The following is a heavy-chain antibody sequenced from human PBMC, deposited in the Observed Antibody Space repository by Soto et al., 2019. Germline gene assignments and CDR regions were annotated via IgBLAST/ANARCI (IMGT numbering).Heavy chain of an antibody. CDR2: ITPMFGVA. Sequence: QVHLVQSGAEVKKPGSSVWVSCKASGGSFSNYAVTWVRQAPGPRLEWMGGITPMFGVANYAQKFKGRVTLITVESTSTAYMELSSMRSDHTAIHYCASDSNHSRFDDWGQGTLVTVSS. D-gene: IGHD3-3*02. CDR1: GGSFSNYA. CDR3: ASDSNHSRFDD. V-gene: IGHV1-69*01. J-gene: IGHJ4*02.